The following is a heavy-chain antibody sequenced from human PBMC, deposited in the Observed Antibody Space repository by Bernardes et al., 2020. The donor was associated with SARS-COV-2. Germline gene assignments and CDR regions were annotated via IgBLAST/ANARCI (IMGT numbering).Heavy chain of an antibody. Sequence: SCKASGYTFTGYYMHWVRQAPGKGLEWVSAISGSGGSTYYADSVKGRFTISRDNSKNTLYLQMNSLRAEDTAVYYCAKREYYDFWSGPIDYWGQGTLVTVSS. CDR2: ISGSGGST. J-gene: IGHJ4*02. D-gene: IGHD3-3*01. CDR1: GYTFTGYY. V-gene: IGHV3-23*01. CDR3: AKREYYDFWSGPIDY.